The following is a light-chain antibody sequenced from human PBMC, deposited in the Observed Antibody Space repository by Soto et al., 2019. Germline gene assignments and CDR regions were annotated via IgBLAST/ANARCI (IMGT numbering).Light chain of an antibody. V-gene: IGLV1-40*01. CDR1: SSNIGAGYD. J-gene: IGLJ2*01. CDR2: GNS. Sequence: QSVLTQPPSVSGAPGQRVTISCTGSSSNIGAGYDVHWYQQLPGTAPKLLIYGNSNRPSGVPDRFSGSKSGTSASLAITGRQAEDEADYYCQSYDSSLSGPVVFGGGTKLTLL. CDR3: QSYDSSLSGPVV.